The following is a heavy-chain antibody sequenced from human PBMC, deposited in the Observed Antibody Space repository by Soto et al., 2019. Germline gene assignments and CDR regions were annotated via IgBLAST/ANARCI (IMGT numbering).Heavy chain of an antibody. J-gene: IGHJ6*02. CDR1: GFTFTSSA. Sequence: GSSVKLSCKASGFTFTSSAMQWVRQARGQRLEWIGWIVVGSGNTNYAQKFQERVTITRDMSTSTAYMELSSLRSEDTAVYYCAAVPGVATHYYGMDVCGQGTTVTVSS. CDR2: IVVGSGNT. V-gene: IGHV1-58*02. D-gene: IGHD5-12*01. CDR3: AAVPGVATHYYGMDV.